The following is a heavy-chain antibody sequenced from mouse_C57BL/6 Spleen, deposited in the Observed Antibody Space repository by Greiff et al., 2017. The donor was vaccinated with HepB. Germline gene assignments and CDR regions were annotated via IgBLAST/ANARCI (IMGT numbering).Heavy chain of an antibody. D-gene: IGHD1-1*01. CDR1: GYTFTSYW. CDR2: IYPGSGST. CDR3: ARRVEDY. J-gene: IGHJ2*01. V-gene: IGHV1-55*01. Sequence: VQLQQPGAELVKPGASVKMSCKASGYTFTSYWITWVKQRPGQGLEWIGDIYPGSGSTNYNEKFKSKATLTADKSSSTAYMELRSLTSEDSAVYFCARRVEDYWGQGTTLTVSS.